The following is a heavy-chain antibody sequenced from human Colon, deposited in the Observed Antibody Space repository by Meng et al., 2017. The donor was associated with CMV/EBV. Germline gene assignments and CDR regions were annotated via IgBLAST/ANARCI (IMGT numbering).Heavy chain of an antibody. D-gene: IGHD1-26*01. CDR1: GYTFTGYF. CDR2: INPITGGT. V-gene: IGHV1-2*02. CDR3: ASLSGGDFDY. J-gene: IGHJ4*02. Sequence: GLLGQCGAEVTKPGAPVKVSCKASGYTFTGYFMYWVRQAPGQGLEWLGVINPITGGTNYAQKFQGRVTMTRDTSMNTAYMELSRLRSDDTAAYYCASLSGGDFDYWGQGTLVTVSS.